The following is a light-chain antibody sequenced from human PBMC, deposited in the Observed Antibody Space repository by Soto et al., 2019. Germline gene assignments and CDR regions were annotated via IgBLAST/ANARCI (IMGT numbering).Light chain of an antibody. V-gene: IGKV3-15*01. J-gene: IGKJ5*01. CDR1: QSVASN. CDR3: QQYNNWPFS. CDR2: DVS. Sequence: IVMTQSPASLSLSPGESVTLSCRASQSVASNLAWYKQKPGQAPRLLSYDVSIRATGVPARVSGTGSETEFTLTISGLQSEDSEVYFCQQYNNWPFSFGQGTRLEI.